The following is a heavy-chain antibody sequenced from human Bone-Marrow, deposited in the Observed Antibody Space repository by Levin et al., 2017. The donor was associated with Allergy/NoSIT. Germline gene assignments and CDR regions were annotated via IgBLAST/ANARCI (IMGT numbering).Heavy chain of an antibody. Sequence: SETLSLTCTVSGGSINGQYWSWIRQPPGKGLEWIGYIYYSGSTTSSPSLKSRVTISIDTSKNQIFLKLRSVTAAATAVYYCARRDTIRYYYGMDVWGQGTTVTVSS. CDR1: GGSINGQY. V-gene: IGHV4-59*08. CDR2: IYYSGST. CDR3: ARRDTIRYYYGMDV. J-gene: IGHJ6*02. D-gene: IGHD3-3*01.